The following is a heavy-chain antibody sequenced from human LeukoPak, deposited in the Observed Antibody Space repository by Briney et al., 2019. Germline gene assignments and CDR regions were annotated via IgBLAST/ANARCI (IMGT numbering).Heavy chain of an antibody. Sequence: GGSLRLSCAASGFTFSSYGMHWVRQGPGKGLEWVAVISYDGSNKYYADSVKGRFTISRDNSMNTLYLQMNSLRAEGTAVYYCAGLGYCSGGSCYGTGPFDYWGQGTLVTVSS. J-gene: IGHJ4*02. CDR2: ISYDGSNK. V-gene: IGHV3-30*03. CDR1: GFTFSSYG. CDR3: AGLGYCSGGSCYGTGPFDY. D-gene: IGHD2-15*01.